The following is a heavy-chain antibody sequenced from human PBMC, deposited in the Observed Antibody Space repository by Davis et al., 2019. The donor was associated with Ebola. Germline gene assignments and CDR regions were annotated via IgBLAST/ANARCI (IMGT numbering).Heavy chain of an antibody. D-gene: IGHD2-15*01. CDR3: ARGVVVDPFDY. V-gene: IGHV1-3*01. CDR2: INAGNGNT. CDR1: GYTFTSYA. J-gene: IGHJ4*02. Sequence: ASVKVSCKASGYTFTSYAMHWVRQAPGQRLEWMGWINAGNGNTKYSQTFQGRVTITRDTSASIAYMELSSLRSEDTAVYYCARGVVVDPFDYWGQGTLVTVSS.